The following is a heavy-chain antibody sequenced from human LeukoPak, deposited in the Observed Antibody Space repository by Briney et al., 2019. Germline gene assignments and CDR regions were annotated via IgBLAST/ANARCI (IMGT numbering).Heavy chain of an antibody. D-gene: IGHD3-22*01. CDR3: ARGRGYYDSSGYYYSYDAFDI. CDR1: GGTFTSYY. Sequence: ASVKVSCKASGGTFTSYYMHWVRQAPGQGLEWMGIINPSGGSTSYAQKFQGRVTMTRDMSTSTVYMELSSLRSEDTAVYYWARGRGYYDSSGYYYSYDAFDIWGQGTMVTVSS. V-gene: IGHV1-46*01. CDR2: INPSGGST. J-gene: IGHJ3*02.